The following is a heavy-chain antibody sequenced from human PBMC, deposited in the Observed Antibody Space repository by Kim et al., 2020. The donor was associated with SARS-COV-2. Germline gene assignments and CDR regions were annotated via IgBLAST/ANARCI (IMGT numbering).Heavy chain of an antibody. V-gene: IGHV4-34*01. CDR2: INHSGST. CDR1: GGSFSGYY. D-gene: IGHD1-26*01. CDR3: ARRGPARWELSAPMDV. J-gene: IGHJ6*02. Sequence: SETLSLTCAVYGGSFSGYYWSWIRQPPGKGLEWIGEINHSGSTNYNPSLKSRVTISVDTSKNQFSLKLSSVTAADTAVYYCARRGPARWELSAPMDVWGQGTTVTVSS.